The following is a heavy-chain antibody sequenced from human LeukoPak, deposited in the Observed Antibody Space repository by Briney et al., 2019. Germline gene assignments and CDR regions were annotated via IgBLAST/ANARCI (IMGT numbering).Heavy chain of an antibody. CDR3: ARDLMDGDYWRRFDP. D-gene: IGHD4-17*01. CDR2: IIPIFGTA. CDR1: GGTFSSYA. Sequence: GASVKVSCKASGGTFSSYAISWVRQAPGQGLEWMGGIIPIFGTANYAQKFQGRVTITADESTSTAYMELSSLRSEDTAVHYCARDLMDGDYWRRFDPWGQGTLVTVSS. V-gene: IGHV1-69*13. J-gene: IGHJ5*02.